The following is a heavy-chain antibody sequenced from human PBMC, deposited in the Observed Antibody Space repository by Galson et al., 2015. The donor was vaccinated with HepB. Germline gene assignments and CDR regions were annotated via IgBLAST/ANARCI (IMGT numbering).Heavy chain of an antibody. Sequence: SLRLSCAASGFTFSRNPMHWVRQAPAKGLAYVSGISSSGGSTYYADSVKGRFTISRDTSKNTLYLQMSSLRTEDTAVYYCVKDRATLVRGIGIDWFDPWGQGTLVTVSS. CDR1: GFTFSRNP. CDR2: ISSSGGST. CDR3: VKDRATLVRGIGIDWFDP. J-gene: IGHJ5*02. V-gene: IGHV3-64D*06. D-gene: IGHD3-10*01.